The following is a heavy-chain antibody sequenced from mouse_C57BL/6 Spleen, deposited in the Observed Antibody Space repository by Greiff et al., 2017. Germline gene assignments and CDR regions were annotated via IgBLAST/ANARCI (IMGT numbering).Heavy chain of an antibody. J-gene: IGHJ2*01. CDR1: GYAFSSSW. CDR2: IYPGDGDT. D-gene: IGHD2-4*01. V-gene: IGHV1-82*01. CDR3: ARSGGLRRDFDY. Sequence: VQLQQSGPELVKPGASVKISCKASGYAFSSSWMNWVKQRPGKGLEWIGRIYPGDGDTNYNGKFKGKATLTADKSSSTAYMQLSSLTSEDSAVYFCARSGGLRRDFDYWGQGTTLTVS.